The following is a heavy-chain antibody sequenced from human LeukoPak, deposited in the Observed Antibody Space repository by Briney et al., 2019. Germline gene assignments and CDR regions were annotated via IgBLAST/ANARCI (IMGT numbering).Heavy chain of an antibody. Sequence: TGGSLRLSCAASGFTFSSYGMSWVRQGPGKGLEWVSAISGSGGSTYYADSVKGRFTISRDNSKNTLYLQMNSLRAEDTAVYYCAKDLDYDYVWGSSGFDYWGQGTLVTVSS. V-gene: IGHV3-23*01. CDR1: GFTFSSYG. D-gene: IGHD3-16*01. J-gene: IGHJ4*02. CDR3: AKDLDYDYVWGSSGFDY. CDR2: ISGSGGST.